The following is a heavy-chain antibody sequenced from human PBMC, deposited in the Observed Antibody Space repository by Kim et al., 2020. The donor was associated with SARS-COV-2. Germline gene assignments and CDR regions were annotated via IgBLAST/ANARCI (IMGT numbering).Heavy chain of an antibody. CDR2: VYYSGST. V-gene: IGHV4-39*01. Sequence: SETLSLTCTVSGGSISSSRDYWGWIRQPPGKGLEWIGTVYYSGSTYYNLSLKTRVAISVDTSKNQFSLKLSSVTAADTAVYFCARAGVVYDILTVYYAFDYWGQGTLVTVSS. CDR1: GGSISSSRDY. J-gene: IGHJ4*02. CDR3: ARAGVVYDILTVYYAFDY. D-gene: IGHD3-9*01.